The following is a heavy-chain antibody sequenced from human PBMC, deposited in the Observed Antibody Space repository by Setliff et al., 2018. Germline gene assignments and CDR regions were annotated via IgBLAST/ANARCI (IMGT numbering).Heavy chain of an antibody. CDR2: IIPILGIA. Sequence: CKASGGTFSSYAISWVRQAPGQGLEWMGGIIPILGIANYAQKFQGRVTITADKSTSTAYMELSSLRSEDTAVYYCARGVVVPAAIGRGFDPWGQGTLVTVSS. CDR1: GGTFSSYA. J-gene: IGHJ5*02. V-gene: IGHV1-69*10. D-gene: IGHD2-2*02. CDR3: ARGVVVPAAIGRGFDP.